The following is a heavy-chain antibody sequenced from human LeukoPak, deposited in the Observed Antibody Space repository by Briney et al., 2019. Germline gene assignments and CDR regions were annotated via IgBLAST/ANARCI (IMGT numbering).Heavy chain of an antibody. CDR3: ARDWARYYYDSSGPTEDAFDI. J-gene: IGHJ3*02. D-gene: IGHD3-22*01. Sequence: ASVKVSCKASGGTFSSYAISWVRQAPGQGLEWMGGIIPIFGTANYAQKFQGRVTITADKSTSTAYMELSSLRSEDTAVYYCARDWARYYYDSSGPTEDAFDIWGQGTMVTVSS. CDR2: IIPIFGTA. CDR1: GGTFSSYA. V-gene: IGHV1-69*06.